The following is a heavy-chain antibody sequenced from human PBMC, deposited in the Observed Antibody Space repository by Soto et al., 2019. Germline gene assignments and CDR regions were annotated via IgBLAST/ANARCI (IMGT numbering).Heavy chain of an antibody. Sequence: QVQLVQSGAEVKKPGSSVKVSCKASGGTFSSSTISWVRQAPGQGLEWMGRIIPSLGIANYAQKFQGRVTITAAKSPSTAYMELSSLRSEDAAVYYCAGEGYGDYEVYWGQGTLVTVSS. CDR2: IIPSLGIA. V-gene: IGHV1-69*02. CDR1: GGTFSSST. D-gene: IGHD4-17*01. CDR3: AGEGYGDYEVY. J-gene: IGHJ4*02.